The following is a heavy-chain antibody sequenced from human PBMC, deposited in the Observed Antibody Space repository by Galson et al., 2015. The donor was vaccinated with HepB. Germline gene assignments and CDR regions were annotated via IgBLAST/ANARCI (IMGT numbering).Heavy chain of an antibody. Sequence: SLRLSCTASGFTFSSYDMHWVRQAPGKGLEWVAVISYDASNKYYADSVKGRFTISRDNSKNTLYLQMNSPRAEDTAVYYCARDGEEAASDYWGQGTLVTVSS. CDR3: ARDGEEAASDY. J-gene: IGHJ4*02. CDR2: ISYDASNK. V-gene: IGHV3-30*04. CDR1: GFTFSSYD. D-gene: IGHD6-25*01.